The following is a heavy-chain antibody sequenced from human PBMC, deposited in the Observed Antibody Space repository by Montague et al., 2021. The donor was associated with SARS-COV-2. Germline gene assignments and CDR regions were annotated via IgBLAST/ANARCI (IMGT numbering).Heavy chain of an antibody. D-gene: IGHD4/OR15-4a*01. J-gene: IGHJ6*03. CDR1: GFTFSKFA. CDR3: AREFPGDYGYYYYYSMDV. Sequence: SLRLSCAASGFTFSKFAMSWVRQAPGKGLEWVAVIEHEYRTIWHXDSVKGRFTISGDDSKNTLYLQMASLRVEDTAVYFCAREFPGDYGYYYYYSMDVWGKGTTVTVSS. V-gene: IGHV3-23*03. CDR2: IEHEYRTI.